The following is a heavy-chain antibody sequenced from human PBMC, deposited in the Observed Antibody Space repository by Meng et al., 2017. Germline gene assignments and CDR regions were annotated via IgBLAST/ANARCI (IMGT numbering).Heavy chain of an antibody. CDR2: LYYTGTT. J-gene: IGHJ4*02. CDR1: GGSISSGNYH. D-gene: IGHD5-18*01. CDR3: ARGRDTAKSGY. Sequence: VPLQESGPGLVKPSQTLSLTCIVSGGSISSGNYHWSWFRQHPGKGLEWIGTLYYTGTTFYNPSLMSRPTISLDTSKNQFSLNLNSMTAADTAIYYCARGRDTAKSGYWGQGTLVTVSS. V-gene: IGHV4-31*03.